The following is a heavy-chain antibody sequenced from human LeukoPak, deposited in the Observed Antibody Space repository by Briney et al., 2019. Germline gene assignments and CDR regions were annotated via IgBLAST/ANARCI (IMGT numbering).Heavy chain of an antibody. Sequence: ASVKVSCKASGYTFTSYGISWVRQAPGQGLEWMGWISAYNGNTNYAQKLQGRVTMTTDTSTSTAYMELRSLRSDDTAVYYCARPVYVWGSYRSPTYDYWGQGTLVTVSS. V-gene: IGHV1-18*01. CDR1: GYTFTSYG. CDR2: ISAYNGNT. CDR3: ARPVYVWGSYRSPTYDY. D-gene: IGHD3-16*02. J-gene: IGHJ4*02.